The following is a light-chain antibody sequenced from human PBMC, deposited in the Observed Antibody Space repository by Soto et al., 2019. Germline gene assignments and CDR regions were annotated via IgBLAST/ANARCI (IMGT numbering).Light chain of an antibody. CDR2: DAS. CDR3: QQRQYWPPIT. J-gene: IGKJ5*01. V-gene: IGKV3-11*01. CDR1: LXVNXY. Sequence: VLTQSPATLSXXXXXXXTLSCRSSLXVNXYLAWYQQKPGQAPRLLIYDASNRATGIPARFSGSGSGTDFTLTISSLEPEDFAVYYCQQRQYWPPITFGPGTRLEIK.